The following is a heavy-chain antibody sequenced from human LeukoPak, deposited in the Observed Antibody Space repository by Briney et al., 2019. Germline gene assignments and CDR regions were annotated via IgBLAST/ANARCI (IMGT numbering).Heavy chain of an antibody. J-gene: IGHJ5*02. Sequence: SSETLSLTCAVSGGSIGSGGYSWSWIRQPPGKGLEWIGYIYHSGSTYYNPSLKSRVTISVDRSKNQFSLKLSSVTAADTAVYYCARALVLWFGELSWFDPWGQGTLVTVSS. V-gene: IGHV4-30-2*01. CDR3: ARALVLWFGELSWFDP. CDR1: GGSIGSGGYS. CDR2: IYHSGST. D-gene: IGHD3-10*01.